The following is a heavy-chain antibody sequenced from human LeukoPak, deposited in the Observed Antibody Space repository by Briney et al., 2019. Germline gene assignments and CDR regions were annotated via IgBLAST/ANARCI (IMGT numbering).Heavy chain of an antibody. V-gene: IGHV1-69*05. CDR3: ARSPYYDFWSGYYVGLHYYMDV. Sequence: ASVKVSCXASGGTFSSYAISWVRQAPGQGLEWMGRIIPIFGTANYAQKFQGRVTITTDESTSTAYMELSSLRSEDTAVYYCARSPYYDFWSGYYVGLHYYMDVWGKGTTVTVSS. J-gene: IGHJ6*03. D-gene: IGHD3-3*01. CDR2: IIPIFGTA. CDR1: GGTFSSYA.